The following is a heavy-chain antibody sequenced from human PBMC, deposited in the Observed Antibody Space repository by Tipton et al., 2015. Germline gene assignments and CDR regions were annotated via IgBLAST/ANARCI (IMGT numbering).Heavy chain of an antibody. Sequence: QLVQSGGGLVKPGGSLRLSCAASGFTFSSYSMNWVRRAPGKGLEWVSSISSSSSYIYYADSVKGRFTISRDNAKNSLYLQMNSLRDEDTAVYYCAREGTGTIGFGWFDPWGQGTLVTVSS. CDR1: GFTFSSYS. CDR3: AREGTGTIGFGWFDP. V-gene: IGHV3-21*01. CDR2: ISSSSSYI. D-gene: IGHD1-7*01. J-gene: IGHJ5*02.